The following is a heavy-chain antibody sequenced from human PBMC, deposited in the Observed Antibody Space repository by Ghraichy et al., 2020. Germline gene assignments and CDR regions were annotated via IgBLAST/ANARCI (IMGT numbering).Heavy chain of an antibody. J-gene: IGHJ4*02. CDR1: GFSFNNYW. CDR3: AREYCRGGRCFFGTGGSHFDY. CDR2: INSDGRGT. V-gene: IGHV3-74*01. Sequence: GGSLRLSCAASGFSFNNYWMHWVRQAPGKGLVWVSRINSDGRGTIYADSVKGRFTISRDNARNTLYLQMNSLRAEDTAVYYCAREYCRGGRCFFGTGGSHFDYWGQGTLVTASS. D-gene: IGHD2-15*01.